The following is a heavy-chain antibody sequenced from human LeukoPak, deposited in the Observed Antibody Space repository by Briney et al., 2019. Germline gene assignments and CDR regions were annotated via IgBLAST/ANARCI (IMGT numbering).Heavy chain of an antibody. V-gene: IGHV3-48*02. CDR3: ARSGSFYY. D-gene: IGHD1-26*01. CDR1: GFTFSSYS. J-gene: IGHJ4*02. CDR2: ITDISTTI. Sequence: GGSLTLSCAASGFTFSSYSMNWVRQAPGQGLEWVSYITDISTTIYYADSVKGRFTISRDNAKNSLSLQMNSLRDEDTAVYYCARSGSFYYWGQGTLVTVSS.